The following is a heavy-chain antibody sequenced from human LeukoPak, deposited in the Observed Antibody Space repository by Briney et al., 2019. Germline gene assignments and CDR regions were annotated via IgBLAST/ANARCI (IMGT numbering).Heavy chain of an antibody. V-gene: IGHV3-15*07. CDR3: TTGIRGD. D-gene: IGHD3-10*01. Sequence: GGSLRLSCSASGLTVTNAWMNWVRQAPGEGLDWVGRIASKTDGGATDYAAPVKGRFTISRDDSKNTLNLQANSLKTEDTAVYYCTTGIRGDWGQGTLVTVSS. CDR1: GLTVTNAW. CDR2: IASKTDGGAT. J-gene: IGHJ4*02.